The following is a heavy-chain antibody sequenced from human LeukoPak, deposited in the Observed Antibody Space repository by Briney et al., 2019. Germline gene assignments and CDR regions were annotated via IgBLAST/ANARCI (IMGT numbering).Heavy chain of an antibody. J-gene: IGHJ4*01. Sequence: PGGSLRLTWSASGFIFSSYAMHWVRQAPGKGLEFVSAISHDGGRTRYADSVKGRFTIPRDNSKNTLYLQMSSLRAEDTAVYYCVKDLSASYAFDYWGERWLVTVSS. CDR3: VKDLSASYAFDY. CDR2: ISHDGGRT. D-gene: IGHD2-2*01. V-gene: IGHV3-64D*06. CDR1: GFIFSSYA.